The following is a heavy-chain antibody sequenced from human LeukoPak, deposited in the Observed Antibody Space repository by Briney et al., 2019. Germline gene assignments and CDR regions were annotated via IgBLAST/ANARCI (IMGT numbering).Heavy chain of an antibody. CDR1: GFTFSSYE. J-gene: IGHJ4*02. CDR3: AREGVGLGEPLDY. CDR2: ISSSGSTI. V-gene: IGHV3-48*03. D-gene: IGHD3-16*01. Sequence: GGSLRLSCAASGFTFSSYEMNWVRQAPGKGLEWVSYISSSGSTIYYADSVKGRFTISRDNAKNSLYLQMNSLRAEDTAVYYCAREGVGLGEPLDYWGQGTLVTVSS.